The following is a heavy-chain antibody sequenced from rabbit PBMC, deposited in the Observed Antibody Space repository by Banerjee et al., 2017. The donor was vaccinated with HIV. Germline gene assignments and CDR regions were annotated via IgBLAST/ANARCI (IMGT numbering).Heavy chain of an antibody. CDR2: IYAGKGTT. CDR1: GFDFSTYY. J-gene: IGHJ4*01. CDR3: ARSIYAGDGGYGYALGNL. D-gene: IGHD6-1*01. V-gene: IGHV1S47*01. Sequence: QEQLEESGGGLVQPEGSLTLTCTASGFDFSTYYMSWVRQAPGKGLEWIGIIYAGKGTTDYASWVNGRFTISLDNAQNTVFLRMTSLTAADTATYFCARSIYAGDGGYGYALGNLWCPGTLVTVS.